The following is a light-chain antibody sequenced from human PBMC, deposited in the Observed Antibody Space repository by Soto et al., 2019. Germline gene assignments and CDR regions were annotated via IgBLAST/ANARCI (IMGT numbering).Light chain of an antibody. CDR3: QQYDSSPWT. V-gene: IGKV3-20*01. CDR1: QSVRSSF. J-gene: IGKJ1*01. CDR2: GAS. Sequence: ESVLTQSPGTLSLSPGERATLACRASQSVRSSFVAWYQLKPGQAPRLPIDGASSRATGIPARFSGSGSGTGFTLTISRLEPEDVAVYYCQQYDSSPWTVGQGTKVEIK.